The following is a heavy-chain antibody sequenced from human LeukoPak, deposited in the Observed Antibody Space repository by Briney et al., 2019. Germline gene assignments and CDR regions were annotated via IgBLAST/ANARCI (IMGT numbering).Heavy chain of an antibody. V-gene: IGHV4-30-2*01. D-gene: IGHD3-10*01. CDR2: IYHSGST. Sequence: ASETLSLTCAVSGGSISSGGYSWSWIRQPPGKGLEWIGYIYHSGSTYYNPSLKSRVTISVDRSKNQFSLKLSSVTAADTAVYYCARVFFNYYGSYLGYWGQGTLVTVSS. J-gene: IGHJ4*02. CDR1: GGSISSGGYS. CDR3: ARVFFNYYGSYLGY.